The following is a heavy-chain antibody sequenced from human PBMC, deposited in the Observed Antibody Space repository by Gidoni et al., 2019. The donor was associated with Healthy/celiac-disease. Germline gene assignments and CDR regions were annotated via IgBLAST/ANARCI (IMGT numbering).Heavy chain of an antibody. CDR3: ARGGDLPDDSSGYYYGPPPFDY. V-gene: IGHV4-59*01. J-gene: IGHJ4*02. D-gene: IGHD3-22*01. CDR1: GGSISSYY. Sequence: QVQLQESGPGLVKPSETLSLTCTVSGGSISSYYWSWIRQPPGKGLEWFGYIYYSGSTNYNPSLKSRVTISVDTSKNQFSLKLSSVTAADTAVYYCARGGDLPDDSSGYYYGPPPFDYWGQGTLVTVSS. CDR2: IYYSGST.